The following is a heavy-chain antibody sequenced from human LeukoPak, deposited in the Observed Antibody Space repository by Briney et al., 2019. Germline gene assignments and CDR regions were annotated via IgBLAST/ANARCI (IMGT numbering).Heavy chain of an antibody. CDR1: GVSINTYY. Sequence: SETLSLTCTVSGVSINTYYASWIRQAPGKGLEFIGFIYNGGNTNYNPSLKSRATISVDTSNNQFSLRLTSVTAADTAMYYCAAGPWELDFWGQGTLITVSS. CDR2: IYNGGNT. J-gene: IGHJ4*02. V-gene: IGHV4-4*09. CDR3: AAGPWELDF. D-gene: IGHD1-26*01.